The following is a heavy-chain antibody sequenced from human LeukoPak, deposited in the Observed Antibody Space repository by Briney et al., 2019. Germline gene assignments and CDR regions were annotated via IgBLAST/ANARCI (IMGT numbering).Heavy chain of an antibody. D-gene: IGHD6-19*01. CDR2: ISSSSSYI. J-gene: IGHJ4*02. V-gene: IGHV3-21*04. Sequence: GGSLRLSCAASGFTFSSYSMNWVRQAPGKGLEWVSSISSSSSYIYYADSVKGRFTISRDNSKNTLYLQMNSLRAEDTAIYYCAKPVGSSGWYGDFDCWGQGTLVTVSS. CDR1: GFTFSSYS. CDR3: AKPVGSSGWYGDFDC.